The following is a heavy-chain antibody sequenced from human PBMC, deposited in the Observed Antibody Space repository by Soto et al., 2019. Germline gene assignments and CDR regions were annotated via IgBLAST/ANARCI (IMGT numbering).Heavy chain of an antibody. CDR2: VRGNGDPP. CDR3: VKSRGGNNFDFFD. V-gene: IGHV3-64D*06. J-gene: IGHJ4*03. D-gene: IGHD5-12*01. Sequence: GGSLRLSCSASPFTFSSYAMHWVRQAPGKGLEYVSGVRGNGDPPFYADSVKGRFTISRDNSKNTLYLQMSGLSADDTAVYYCVKSRGGNNFDFFDWGQGALVTVSS. CDR1: PFTFSSYA.